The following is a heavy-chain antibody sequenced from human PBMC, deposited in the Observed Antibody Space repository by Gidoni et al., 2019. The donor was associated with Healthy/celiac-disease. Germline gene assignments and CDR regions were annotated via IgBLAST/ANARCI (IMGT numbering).Heavy chain of an antibody. CDR3: AKVQYDFWSAWAGRGWFDP. V-gene: IGHV3-23*01. CDR1: GFTFSSSA. J-gene: IGHJ5*02. D-gene: IGHD3-3*01. Sequence: EVQLLESGGGLVQPGGSLRLSCAASGFTFSSSAMSWVRQAPGKGLEWVSAISGSGGSTYYADSVKGRFTISRDNSKNTLYLQMNSLRAEDTAVYYCAKVQYDFWSAWAGRGWFDPWGQGTLVTVSS. CDR2: ISGSGGST.